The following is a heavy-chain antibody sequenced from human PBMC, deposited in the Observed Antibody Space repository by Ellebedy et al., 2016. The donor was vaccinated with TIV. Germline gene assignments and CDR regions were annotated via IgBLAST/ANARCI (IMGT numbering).Heavy chain of an antibody. J-gene: IGHJ6*02. CDR3: AKDLEYYDSRNYGMDV. D-gene: IGHD3-22*01. CDR1: GFTFSSYG. Sequence: GGSLRLSCAASGFTFSSYGMHWVRQAPGKGLEWVAVISYDGSNKYYADSVKGRFTISRDNSKNTLYLQMNSLRAEDTAVYYCAKDLEYYDSRNYGMDVWGQGTTVTVSS. V-gene: IGHV3-30*18. CDR2: ISYDGSNK.